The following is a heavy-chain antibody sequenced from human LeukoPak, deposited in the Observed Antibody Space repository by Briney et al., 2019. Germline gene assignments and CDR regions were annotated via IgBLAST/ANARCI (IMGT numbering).Heavy chain of an antibody. J-gene: IGHJ6*03. D-gene: IGHD2-2*01. CDR1: GYSISSGYY. V-gene: IGHV4-38-2*02. Sequence: SETLSLTCTVSGYSISSGYYWGWIRQPPGKGLEWIGSINHSGSTYYNPSLKSRVTISVDTSKNQFSLKLSSVTAADTAVYYCAAQLLTNYYYYMDVWGKGTTVTVSS. CDR2: INHSGST. CDR3: AAQLLTNYYYYMDV.